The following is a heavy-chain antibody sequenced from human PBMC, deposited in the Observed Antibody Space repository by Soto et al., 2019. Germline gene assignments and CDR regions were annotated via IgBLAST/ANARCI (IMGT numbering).Heavy chain of an antibody. V-gene: IGHV3-7*01. CDR1: GFTFSSYW. J-gene: IGHJ4*02. CDR3: AREALQDIVLIVYATHYFDY. CDR2: IKQDGSEK. D-gene: IGHD2-8*01. Sequence: EVQLVESGGGLVQPGGSLRLSCAASGFTFSSYWMSWVRQAPGKGLEWVANIKQDGSEKYYVDSVKGRFTITRDNAKNSLYLQMNSLRAEDTAVYYCAREALQDIVLIVYATHYFDYWGQGTLVTVSS.